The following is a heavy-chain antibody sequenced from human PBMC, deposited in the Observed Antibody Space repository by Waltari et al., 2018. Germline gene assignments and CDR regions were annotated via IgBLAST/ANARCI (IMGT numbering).Heavy chain of an antibody. Sequence: QVQLQESGPGLVKPSETLSLTCTVSGGSISSYYWSWIRQPAGKGLEWIGRIYTSGSTTYHPSLKGRVTMSVDTSKNQFSLKLSSVTAADTAVYYCARSARIAARPMLYYYYYMDVWGKGTTVTISS. CDR1: GGSISSYY. J-gene: IGHJ6*03. CDR2: IYTSGST. CDR3: ARSARIAARPMLYYYYYMDV. V-gene: IGHV4-4*07. D-gene: IGHD6-6*01.